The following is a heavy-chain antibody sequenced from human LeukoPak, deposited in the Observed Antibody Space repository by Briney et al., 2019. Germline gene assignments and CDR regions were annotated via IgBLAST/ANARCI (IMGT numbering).Heavy chain of an antibody. D-gene: IGHD6-13*01. J-gene: IGHJ5*02. CDR3: AKAPLDISSWPLIWFDP. Sequence: PGRSLRLSCAASGFTFSSYGMHWVRQAPGKGLKWVAVISYDGSNKYYADSVKGRFTISRDNSKNTLYLQMNSLRAEDTAVYYCAKAPLDISSWPLIWFDPWGQGTLVTVSS. CDR1: GFTFSSYG. CDR2: ISYDGSNK. V-gene: IGHV3-30*18.